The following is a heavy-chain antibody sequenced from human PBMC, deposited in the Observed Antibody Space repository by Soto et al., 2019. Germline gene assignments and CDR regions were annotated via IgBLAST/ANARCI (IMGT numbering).Heavy chain of an antibody. D-gene: IGHD5-18*01. CDR2: IIPILSTA. J-gene: IGHJ3*02. CDR3: ASVGYSYGHPDAFVI. CDR1: GGTFSSYA. V-gene: IGHV1-69*10. Sequence: SVKVSCKASGGTFSSYAISWVRQAPGQGLEWMGGIIPILSTANYAQKFQGRVTITADKSTSTAYMELSSLRSEDTAVYYCASVGYSYGHPDAFVIWGQGTMVTVSS.